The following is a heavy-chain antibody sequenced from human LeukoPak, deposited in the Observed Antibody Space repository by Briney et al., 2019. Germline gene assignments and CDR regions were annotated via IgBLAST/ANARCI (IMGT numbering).Heavy chain of an antibody. V-gene: IGHV1-18*01. CDR2: ISAYNGNT. J-gene: IGHJ6*02. Sequence: ASVKVSCKASGYTFTSYGISWVRQAPGQGLEWMGWISAYNGNTNYAQKLQGRVTMTTDTSTSTAYMELRSLRSDDTAVYYCARNTVTTVDYYYYGMDVWGQGTTVTVSS. CDR1: GYTFTSYG. D-gene: IGHD4-17*01. CDR3: ARNTVTTVDYYYYGMDV.